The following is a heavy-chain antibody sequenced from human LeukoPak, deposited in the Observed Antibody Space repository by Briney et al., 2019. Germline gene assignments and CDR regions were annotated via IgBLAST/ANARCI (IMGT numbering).Heavy chain of an antibody. D-gene: IGHD2-2*01. CDR1: GFTFSSYA. V-gene: IGHV3-23*01. CDR3: ARGYCSGSSCYQRNWFDP. Sequence: GGSLRLSCAASGFTFSSYAMSWVRLAPGKGLEWVSALSDSGAYTYYSDSVRGRFTISRDNSKNTLFLQMNSLRAEDTAVYYCARGYCSGSSCYQRNWFDPWGQGSLVTVSS. CDR2: LSDSGAYT. J-gene: IGHJ5*02.